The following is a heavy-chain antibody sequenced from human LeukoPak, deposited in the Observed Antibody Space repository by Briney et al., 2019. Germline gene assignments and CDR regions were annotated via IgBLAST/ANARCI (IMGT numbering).Heavy chain of an antibody. CDR2: INPSGGST. CDR3: ARGGGGDRLDY. V-gene: IGHV1-46*01. J-gene: IGHJ4*02. D-gene: IGHD3-3*01. Sequence: ASVKVSCKASGYTFTSYGISWVRQAPGQGLEWMGIINPSGGSTNYAQKFQGRVTLTRDTSTSTVYMELSSLTSEDTAVYYCARGGGGDRLDYWGQGTLVTVSS. CDR1: GYTFTSYG.